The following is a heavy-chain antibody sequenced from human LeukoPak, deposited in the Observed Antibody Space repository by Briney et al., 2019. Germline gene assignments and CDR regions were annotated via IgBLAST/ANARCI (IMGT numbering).Heavy chain of an antibody. CDR1: GFTLRPYA. CDR2: ISGDGGTI. Sequence: GGSLRLSCAASGFTLRPYAMHWVRQAPGKGLEYVASISGDGGTISYPDSVKGRFAISRDNSKNTVYLQMGRLRTEDMGVYYCARMATGAAGGALDVWGQGTTVIVS. CDR3: ARMATGAAGGALDV. D-gene: IGHD1-1*01. V-gene: IGHV3-64*02. J-gene: IGHJ6*02.